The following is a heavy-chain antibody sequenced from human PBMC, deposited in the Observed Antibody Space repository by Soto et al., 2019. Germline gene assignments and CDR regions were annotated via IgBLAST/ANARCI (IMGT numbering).Heavy chain of an antibody. CDR2: ISGRRVRT. D-gene: IGHD4-17*01. CDR3: AKDPNGDHIGALDM. J-gene: IGHJ3*02. Sequence: EVQLLESGGGLVQPGGSLRLSCAASGLTFSKYALTWVRQAPGKGLEWVSAISGRRVRTEYADSVKGRFTSSSDNSKNTLYLQMNSRRVEDTAVYYWAKDPNGDHIGALDMWGQGTMVTSSS. V-gene: IGHV3-23*01. CDR1: GLTFSKYA.